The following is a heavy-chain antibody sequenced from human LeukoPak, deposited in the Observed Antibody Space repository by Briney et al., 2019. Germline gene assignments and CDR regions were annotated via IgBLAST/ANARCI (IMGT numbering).Heavy chain of an antibody. Sequence: GGSLRLSCAASGFTSSSYAMSRVRQAPGKGLEWVSGISGSGGNTYYADSVKGRFTISRDNSKNTLYLQMNSLRAEDTAVYYCAKVVVRSFPHFDSWGQGTLVTVSS. J-gene: IGHJ4*02. CDR2: ISGSGGNT. CDR1: GFTSSSYA. D-gene: IGHD6-6*01. CDR3: AKVVVRSFPHFDS. V-gene: IGHV3-23*01.